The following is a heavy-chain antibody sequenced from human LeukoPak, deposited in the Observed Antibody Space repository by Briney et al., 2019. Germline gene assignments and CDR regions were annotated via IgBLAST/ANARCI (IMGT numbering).Heavy chain of an antibody. J-gene: IGHJ4*02. CDR1: GGSISSGGYY. CDR3: AREPQTVGAYDY. V-gene: IGHV4-31*03. Sequence: NSSETLSLTCTVSGGSISSGGYYWSWIRQHPGKGLEWIGYIYYSGSTYYNPSLKSRVTISVDTSKNQFSLKLSSVTAADTAVYYCAREPQTVGAYDYWGQGTLVTVSS. CDR2: IYYSGST. D-gene: IGHD1-26*01.